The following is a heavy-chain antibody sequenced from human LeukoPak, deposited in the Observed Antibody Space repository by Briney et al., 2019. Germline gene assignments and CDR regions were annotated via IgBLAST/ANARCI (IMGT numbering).Heavy chain of an antibody. D-gene: IGHD5-18*01. CDR3: VRQPRGYSYGYPIDY. CDR1: GDSISSYY. Sequence: SETLSLTCTVSGDSISSYYWSWIRQPPGKGLEWIGYIYNSGRTNYNPSLKSRVTISVDTSKNQFSLKLSSVTAADTAVYYCVRQPRGYSYGYPIDYWGQGTLVTVSS. CDR2: IYNSGRT. V-gene: IGHV4-59*08. J-gene: IGHJ4*02.